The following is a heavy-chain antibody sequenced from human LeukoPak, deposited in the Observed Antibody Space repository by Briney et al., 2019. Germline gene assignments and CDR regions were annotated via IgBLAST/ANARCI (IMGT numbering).Heavy chain of an antibody. D-gene: IGHD2-15*01. CDR2: ISSSGSTI. J-gene: IGHJ4*02. CDR3: ARGPTTHFDY. CDR1: GFTFSSYE. V-gene: IGHV3-48*03. Sequence: PGGSLRLSCAASGFTFSSYEMNWVRQAPGKGLEWVSYISSSGSTIYYADSVKGRFTISRDNAKNSLYLQLNSLRAEDTCVYYCARGPTTHFDYWGQGTPVTVSS.